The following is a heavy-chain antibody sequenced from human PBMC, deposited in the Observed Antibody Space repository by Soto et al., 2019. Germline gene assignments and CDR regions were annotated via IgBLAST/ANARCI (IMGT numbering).Heavy chain of an antibody. J-gene: IGHJ6*02. Sequence: SQTLSLTCGICGDSVSNNGATWNWIRQSPSRGLEWLGRAYYRSRWRYDYATSVRGRITINPDTSKNQFSLQLNSVTPEDTAVYYCARDRYSSGWYGENYYYGMDVWGQGTTVTVSS. D-gene: IGHD6-19*01. CDR3: ARDRYSSGWYGENYYYGMDV. CDR2: AYYRSRWRY. V-gene: IGHV6-1*01. CDR1: GDSVSNNGAT.